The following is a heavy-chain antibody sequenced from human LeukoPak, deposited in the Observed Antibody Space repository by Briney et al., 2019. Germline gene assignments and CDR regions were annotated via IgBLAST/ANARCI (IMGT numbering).Heavy chain of an antibody. CDR3: ARDRGIYSSSWYNDY. J-gene: IGHJ4*02. D-gene: IGHD6-13*01. V-gene: IGHV1-3*01. CDR2: INAGNGNT. CDR1: GYTFTSYA. Sequence: GASVKVSCKASGYTFTSYAMHWVRQAPGQRLEWMGWINAGNGNTKYSQKFQGRVTITRDTSASTAYMELSSLRSEDTAVYYCARDRGIYSSSWYNDYWGQGTLVAVSS.